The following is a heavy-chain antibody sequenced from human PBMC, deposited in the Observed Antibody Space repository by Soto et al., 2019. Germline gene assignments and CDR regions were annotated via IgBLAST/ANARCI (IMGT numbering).Heavy chain of an antibody. CDR2: ISAYIGNT. D-gene: IGHD3-9*01. CDR1: GYTFTSYC. CDR3: ATAQATTEVRYFDWLLSLDP. Sequence: ASVKLSCEASGYTFTSYCISWLRQAPGQGLEWMGWISAYIGNTNYAQKFQGRVTITADKSTSTAYMELSSLRSEDTAVYYCATAQATTEVRYFDWLLSLDPWGQGTLVTVSS. V-gene: IGHV1-18*01. J-gene: IGHJ5*02.